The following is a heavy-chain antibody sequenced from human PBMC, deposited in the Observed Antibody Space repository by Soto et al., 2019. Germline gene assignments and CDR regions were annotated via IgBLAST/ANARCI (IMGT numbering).Heavy chain of an antibody. Sequence: QVQLVESGGGVVQPGTSLRLSCVGSGFTFRSYVIHCVRQAPGKGLEWVALTSYDGSNNFYGDYVKGRFTISRHNSRNTVELQMDSLRFEDTALYYCARWGTTGGLDVWGQGTLVSVSS. CDR2: TSYDGSNN. J-gene: IGHJ4*02. V-gene: IGHV3-33*05. CDR3: ARWGTTGGLDV. CDR1: GFTFRSYV. D-gene: IGHD3-16*01.